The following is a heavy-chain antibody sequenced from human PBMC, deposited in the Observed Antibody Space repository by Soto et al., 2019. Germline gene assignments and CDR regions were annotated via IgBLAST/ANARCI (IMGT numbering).Heavy chain of an antibody. CDR3: ARDPERFLEWSHYGAFDI. J-gene: IGHJ3*02. CDR2: IWYDGSNK. CDR1: GFTFSSYG. V-gene: IGHV3-33*01. Sequence: QVQLVESGGGVVQPGRSLRLSCAASGFTFSSYGMHWVRQAPGKGLEWVAVIWYDGSNKYYADSVKGRFTISRDNSKNTLYLQMNSLRAEDTAVYYCARDPERFLEWSHYGAFDIWGQGTMVTVSS. D-gene: IGHD3-3*01.